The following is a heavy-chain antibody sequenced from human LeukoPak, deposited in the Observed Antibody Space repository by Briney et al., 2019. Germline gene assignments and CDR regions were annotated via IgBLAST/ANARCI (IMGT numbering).Heavy chain of an antibody. D-gene: IGHD2-2*01. Sequence: ASVKVSCKASGYTFTSYDINWVRQATGQGLEWMGWMNSNSGNTGYAQKFQGRVTMTRNTSISTAYMELSSLRSEDTAVYYCARVGGKYCSSTSCYWFDPWGQGTLVTVSS. CDR3: ARVGGKYCSSTSCYWFDP. CDR1: GYTFTSYD. V-gene: IGHV1-8*01. J-gene: IGHJ5*02. CDR2: MNSNSGNT.